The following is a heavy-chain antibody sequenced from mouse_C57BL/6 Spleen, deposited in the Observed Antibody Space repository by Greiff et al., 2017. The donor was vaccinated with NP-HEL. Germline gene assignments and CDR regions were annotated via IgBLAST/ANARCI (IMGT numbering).Heavy chain of an antibody. V-gene: IGHV7-1*01. Sequence: EVQRVESGGGLVQSGRSLRLSCATSGFTFSDFYMEWVRQAPGKGLEWIAASRNKANDYTTEYSASVKGRFIVSRDTSQSILYLQMNALRAEDTAIYYCARDEDHGWYFDVWGTGTTVTVSS. J-gene: IGHJ1*03. CDR3: ARDEDHGWYFDV. CDR2: SRNKANDYTT. CDR1: GFTFSDFY.